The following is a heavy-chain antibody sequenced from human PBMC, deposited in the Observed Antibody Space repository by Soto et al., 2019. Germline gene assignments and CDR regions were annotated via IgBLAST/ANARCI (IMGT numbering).Heavy chain of an antibody. D-gene: IGHD4-4*01. J-gene: IGHJ4*02. CDR1: GGSISSGGYY. Sequence: SETLSLTCTVSGGSISSGGYYWSWIRQHPGKGLEWIGYIYYSGSTYYNPSLKSRVTISVDTSKNQFSLKLSSVTAADTAVYYCARGPAGRLHVDYWGQGTLVTVSS. V-gene: IGHV4-31*03. CDR3: ARGPAGRLHVDY. CDR2: IYYSGST.